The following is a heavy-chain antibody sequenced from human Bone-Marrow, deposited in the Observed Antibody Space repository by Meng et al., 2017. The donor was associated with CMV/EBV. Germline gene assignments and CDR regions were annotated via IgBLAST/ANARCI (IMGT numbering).Heavy chain of an antibody. J-gene: IGHJ6*02. CDR1: GFTFSSYW. Sequence: GESLKISCAASGFTFSSYWMSWVRQAPGKGLEWVANIKQDGSEKYYVDSVKGRFTISRDNAKNSLYLQMNSLRAEDTAVYYCARDLKNTYYDILTGYSYYYGMDVWGQGTTVTVSS. V-gene: IGHV3-7*01. D-gene: IGHD3-9*01. CDR3: ARDLKNTYYDILTGYSYYYGMDV. CDR2: IKQDGSEK.